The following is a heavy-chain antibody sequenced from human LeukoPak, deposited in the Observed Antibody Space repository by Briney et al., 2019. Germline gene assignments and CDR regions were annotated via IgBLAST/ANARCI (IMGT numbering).Heavy chain of an antibody. J-gene: IGHJ4*02. Sequence: PGGSLRLSCAASGFTFSSYWMTWVRQAPGKGLEWVANIKQDGSEKYYVDSVKGRFTISRDNAKNSLYLQMNSLRAEDTAVYYCAREAATGGGALDYWGQGTLVTVSS. CDR2: IKQDGSEK. V-gene: IGHV3-7*01. D-gene: IGHD6-13*01. CDR3: AREAATGGGALDY. CDR1: GFTFSSYW.